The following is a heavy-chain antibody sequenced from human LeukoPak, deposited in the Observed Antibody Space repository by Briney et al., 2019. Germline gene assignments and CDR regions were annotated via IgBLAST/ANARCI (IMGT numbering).Heavy chain of an antibody. V-gene: IGHV4-39*07. CDR2: IYYSGST. CDR1: GGSISSSSYY. D-gene: IGHD3-16*02. CDR3: ARETGRYYDYVWGSYRFDY. J-gene: IGHJ4*02. Sequence: SEALSLTCTVSGGSISSSSYYWGWIRQPPGKGLEWIGSIYYSGSTNYNPSLKSRVTISVDTSKNQFSLKLSSVTAADTAVYYCARETGRYYDYVWGSYRFDYWGQGTLVTVSS.